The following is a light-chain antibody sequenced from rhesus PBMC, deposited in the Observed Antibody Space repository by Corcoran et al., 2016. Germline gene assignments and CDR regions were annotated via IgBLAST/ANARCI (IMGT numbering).Light chain of an antibody. CDR1: QSVNSN. CDR3: QPDSTWPLT. V-gene: IGKV3-35*01. CDR2: AAC. J-gene: IGKJ4*01. Sequence: EIVMTQSPATLSLSPGERAALSCRASQSVNSNLAWYLQRPGQAPRLLIFAACNRATGTPDRFSGSGSGTVCTLTCSLLEPEAVGVYYCQPDSTWPLTFGGWTRVYIK.